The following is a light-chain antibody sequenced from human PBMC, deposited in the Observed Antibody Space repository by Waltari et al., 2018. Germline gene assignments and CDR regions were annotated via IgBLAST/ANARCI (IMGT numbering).Light chain of an antibody. CDR3: QQYYSPFT. Sequence: DIVMTQSPDSLVVSLGERAIINCKSSQSVLYSANNRNYLAWYQQKPGQPPKLLIFWASTRESGVPDRFSGSGSGTDFTLTISSLQAEDVAVYYCQQYYSPFTFGPGTKVDIK. CDR2: WAS. J-gene: IGKJ3*01. V-gene: IGKV4-1*01. CDR1: QSVLYSANNRNY.